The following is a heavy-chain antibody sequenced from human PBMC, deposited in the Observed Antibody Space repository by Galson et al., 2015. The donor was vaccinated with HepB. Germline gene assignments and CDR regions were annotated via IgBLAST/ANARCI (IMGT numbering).Heavy chain of an antibody. CDR1: GFTFSSYG. Sequence: SLRLSCAASGFTFSSYGMHWVRQAPGKGLEWVAVIWHDGSNKYYADSVKGQFTISRDNSKNTLYLQMNSLRAEDTAVYYCAREALDQLLTFRDAFDIWGQGTMVTVSS. D-gene: IGHD2-2*01. V-gene: IGHV3-33*08. CDR2: IWHDGSNK. CDR3: AREALDQLLTFRDAFDI. J-gene: IGHJ3*02.